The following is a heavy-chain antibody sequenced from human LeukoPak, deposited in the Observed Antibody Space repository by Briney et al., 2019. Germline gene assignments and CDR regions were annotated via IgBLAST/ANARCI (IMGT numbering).Heavy chain of an antibody. CDR2: INHSGST. Sequence: PSETLSLTCTVSGDSINRDYWSWIRQPPGKRLEWIGEINHSGSTNYNPSLKSRVTISVDTSKNQFSLKLSSVTAAETAVYFCARGVNNWNIDVFDIWGQGTMVTVSS. CDR1: GDSINRDY. V-gene: IGHV4-34*01. J-gene: IGHJ3*02. CDR3: ARGVNNWNIDVFDI. D-gene: IGHD1/OR15-1a*01.